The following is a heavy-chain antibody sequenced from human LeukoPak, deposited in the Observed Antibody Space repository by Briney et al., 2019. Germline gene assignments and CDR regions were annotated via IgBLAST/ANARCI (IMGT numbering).Heavy chain of an antibody. Sequence: GESLKISCKGSGYSFTTYWIGWVRQMPGKGLEWMGIIYPGDSDTRYSPSFQGQVTISADKSISTAYLQWSSLKASDTATYYCARPGEEGTAMGLRAFDIWGQGTMVTVSS. CDR2: IYPGDSDT. CDR1: GYSFTTYW. CDR3: ARPGEEGTAMGLRAFDI. V-gene: IGHV5-51*01. J-gene: IGHJ3*02. D-gene: IGHD5-18*01.